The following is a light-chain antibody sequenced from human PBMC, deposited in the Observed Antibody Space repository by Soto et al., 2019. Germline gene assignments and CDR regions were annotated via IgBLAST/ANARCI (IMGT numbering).Light chain of an antibody. CDR1: QTVNSDY. J-gene: IGKJ1*01. CDR3: QQRSNWPQT. V-gene: IGKV3D-20*02. CDR2: AAS. Sequence: MVFTKYPGTLSLYKGETATLSCRASQTVNSDYLAWFQQRPGQAPRLLIYAASTRASGVPARFSGSGSGTEFTLTISSLQSEDFAVYYCQQRSNWPQTFGQVTNVDTK.